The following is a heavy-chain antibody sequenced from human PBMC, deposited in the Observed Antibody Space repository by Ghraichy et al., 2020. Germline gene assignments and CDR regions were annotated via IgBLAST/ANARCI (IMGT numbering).Heavy chain of an antibody. CDR1: GFTFSSYA. J-gene: IGHJ4*02. CDR2: ISGSGGST. Sequence: GGSLRLSCAASGFTFSSYAMSWVRQAPGKGLEWVSAISGSGGSTYYADSVKGRFTISRDNSKNTLYLQMNSLRAEDTAVYYCAKDPLTYYYGSGSVFDYWGQGTLVTVSS. V-gene: IGHV3-23*01. D-gene: IGHD3-10*01. CDR3: AKDPLTYYYGSGSVFDY.